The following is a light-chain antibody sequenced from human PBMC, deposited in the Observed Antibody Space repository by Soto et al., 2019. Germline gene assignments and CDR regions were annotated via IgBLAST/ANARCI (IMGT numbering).Light chain of an antibody. Sequence: IQVTRSPSSLSASVVDIGTITCLSSQGISDYVAWYKQKQGKVPKLLIYAESTLQSGVKYRLSGSGDGKDFNLNISRLKNEDIENYYCQKYNSATLTVGGGTKVEIK. CDR2: AES. J-gene: IGKJ4*01. CDR3: QKYNSATLT. CDR1: QGISDY. V-gene: IGKV1-27*01.